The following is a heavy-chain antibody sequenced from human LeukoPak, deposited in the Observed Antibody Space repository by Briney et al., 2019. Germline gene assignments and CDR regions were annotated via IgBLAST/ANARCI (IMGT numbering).Heavy chain of an antibody. Sequence: PGGSLRLSCAASGFTFSSYGMHWVRQAPGKGLEWVAVISYDGSNKYYADSVKGRFTISRDNSKNTLCLQMNSLRAEDTAVYYCAKRAGEQQLVFDYWGQGTLVTVSS. CDR3: AKRAGEQQLVFDY. CDR2: ISYDGSNK. V-gene: IGHV3-30*18. CDR1: GFTFSSYG. J-gene: IGHJ4*02. D-gene: IGHD6-13*01.